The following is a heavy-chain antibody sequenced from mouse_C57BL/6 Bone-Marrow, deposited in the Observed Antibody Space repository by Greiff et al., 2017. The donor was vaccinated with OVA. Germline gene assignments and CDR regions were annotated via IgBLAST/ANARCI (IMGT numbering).Heavy chain of an antibody. Sequence: VQLQQSGPELVKPGASVKIPCKASGYTFTDYNMDWVKQSHGKSLEWIGDINPNNGGTIYNQKFKGKATLTVDKSSSTAYMELRSLTSEDTAVYYCARPSNYYGSSYPYYFDYWGQGTTLTVSS. CDR3: ARPSNYYGSSYPYYFDY. V-gene: IGHV1-18*01. J-gene: IGHJ2*01. CDR2: INPNNGGT. D-gene: IGHD1-1*01. CDR1: GYTFTDYN.